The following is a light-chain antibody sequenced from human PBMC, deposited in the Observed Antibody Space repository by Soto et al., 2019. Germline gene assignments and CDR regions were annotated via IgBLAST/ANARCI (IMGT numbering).Light chain of an antibody. CDR2: SAS. V-gene: IGKV3-15*01. Sequence: EIAMTQSPATLSVSPGERATLSCRASQSISTELAWYQQIPGQPPRLLIYSASTMATGVPARFTGSGSGSEFTLTISGLQSEDVAIYYCQQGHNWPLTFGQGTRLEI. CDR3: QQGHNWPLT. J-gene: IGKJ2*01. CDR1: QSISTE.